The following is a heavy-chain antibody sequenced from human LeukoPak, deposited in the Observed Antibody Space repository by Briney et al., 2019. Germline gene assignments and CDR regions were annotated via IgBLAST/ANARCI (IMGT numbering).Heavy chain of an antibody. CDR2: IKGKADGGTK. CDR3: ARDLVLAAGTANY. V-gene: IGHV3-15*01. CDR1: GFTFSDAW. D-gene: IGHD6-13*01. Sequence: GGSLRLSCAASGFTFSDAWISWVRQAPGKGLEWIARIKGKADGGTKDYAAPVKGRFTVSRDDSENTLYLQMNSLRAEDTAVYYCARDLVLAAGTANYWGQGTLVTVSS. J-gene: IGHJ4*02.